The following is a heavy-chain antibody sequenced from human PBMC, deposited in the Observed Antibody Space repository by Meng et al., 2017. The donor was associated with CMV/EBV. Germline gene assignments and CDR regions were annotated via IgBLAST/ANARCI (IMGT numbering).Heavy chain of an antibody. Sequence: SAQVSCKASGGTLSSYAISWVRQAPGQGLEWMGGIIHIFGTANYAQKFQGRVTITTDESTSTAYMELSRLRSDDTAVYYCASFGYYGSGSYHSYWGQGTLVTVSS. D-gene: IGHD3-10*01. V-gene: IGHV1-69*05. CDR2: IIHIFGTA. CDR3: ASFGYYGSGSYHSY. J-gene: IGHJ4*02. CDR1: GGTLSSYA.